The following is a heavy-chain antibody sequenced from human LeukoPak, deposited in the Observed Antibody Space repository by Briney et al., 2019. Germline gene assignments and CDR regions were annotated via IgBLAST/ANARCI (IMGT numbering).Heavy chain of an antibody. D-gene: IGHD2-2*01. J-gene: IGHJ4*02. Sequence: SETLSLTCTVSGGSISSGDYSWNWIRQHPGKGLEYIGYIYYTGSAYYNPSLKSRLTMSVDTSKTQFSLRLGSVTAADTAIYYCARGSIKFCTSTTCSTWAQGTLVTVSS. CDR1: GGSISSGDYS. CDR2: IYYTGSA. V-gene: IGHV4-31*03. CDR3: ARGSIKFCTSTTCST.